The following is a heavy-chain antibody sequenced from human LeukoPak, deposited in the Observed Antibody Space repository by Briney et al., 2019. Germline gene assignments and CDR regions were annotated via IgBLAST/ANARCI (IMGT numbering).Heavy chain of an antibody. V-gene: IGHV4-39*07. CDR3: ARLDPRWFDP. D-gene: IGHD1-1*01. CDR1: GGSISSSSYY. Sequence: SETLSLTCTVSGGSISSSSYYWGWIRQPPGKGLEWIGSIYYSGSTNYNPSLKSRVTISVDTSKNQFSLKLSSVTAADTAVYYCARLDPRWFDPWGQGTLVTVSS. J-gene: IGHJ5*02. CDR2: IYYSGST.